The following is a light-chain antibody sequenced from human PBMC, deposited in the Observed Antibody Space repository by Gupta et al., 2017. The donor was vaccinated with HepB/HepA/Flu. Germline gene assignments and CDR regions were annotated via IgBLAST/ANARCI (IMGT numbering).Light chain of an antibody. CDR3: MLYMGIHMRV. Sequence: QTVVTQEPSFSVSPGGTVTLTCGLNSGSVSTTYYPSWYQQTPGQAPRTLIYSTNSRSSVVPDRFSGSIVGNKAALTITGAQADDESDYYCMLYMGIHMRVFGGGTKLTVL. CDR2: STN. V-gene: IGLV8-61*01. CDR1: SGSVSTTYY. J-gene: IGLJ3*02.